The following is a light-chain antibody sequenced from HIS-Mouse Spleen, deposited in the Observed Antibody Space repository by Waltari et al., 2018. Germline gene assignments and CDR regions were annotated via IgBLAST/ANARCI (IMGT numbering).Light chain of an antibody. V-gene: IGLV3-1*01. CDR3: QAWDSSVV. CDR1: KLGDQY. CDR2: QDS. Sequence: SYELTQPPSVSVSPGQTASITCSGDKLGDQYACWYQQKPGQSPVLVIYQDSKRPSGIPGRFSGSNSGNKATLTSSGTQAMEEADYYCQAWDSSVVFGGGTKLTVL. J-gene: IGLJ2*01.